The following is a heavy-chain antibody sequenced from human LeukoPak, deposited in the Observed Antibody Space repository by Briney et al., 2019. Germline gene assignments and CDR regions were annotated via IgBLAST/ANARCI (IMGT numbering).Heavy chain of an antibody. CDR3: ARGPSHSSSWYGLDD. Sequence: GGSLRLSCAASGFSFSRSWMHWVRQGPGKGLVWVSRINADGSTTTYADSVKGRFTISRDNAKDTLYLQMNSLRAEDTAVYYCARGPSHSSSWYGLDDWGQGALVTVFS. CDR1: GFSFSRSW. D-gene: IGHD6-13*01. CDR2: INADGSTT. V-gene: IGHV3-74*01. J-gene: IGHJ4*02.